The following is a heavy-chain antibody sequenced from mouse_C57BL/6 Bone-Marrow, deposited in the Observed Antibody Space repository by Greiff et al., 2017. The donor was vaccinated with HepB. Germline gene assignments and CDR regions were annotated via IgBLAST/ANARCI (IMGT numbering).Heavy chain of an antibody. J-gene: IGHJ4*01. CDR1: GYTFTSYW. CDR3: ARWNYYGKENYAMDY. Sequence: QVQLQQPGAELVMPGASVKLSCKASGYTFTSYWMHWVKQRPGQGLEWIGEIDPSDSYTNYNQKFKGKSTLTVDKSSSTAYMHLSSLTSEDSAVYYCARWNYYGKENYAMDYWGQGTSVTVSS. CDR2: IDPSDSYT. D-gene: IGHD2-1*01. V-gene: IGHV1-69*01.